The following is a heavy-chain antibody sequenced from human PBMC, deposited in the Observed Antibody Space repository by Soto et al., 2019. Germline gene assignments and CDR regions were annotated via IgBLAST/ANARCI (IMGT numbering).Heavy chain of an antibody. CDR3: ARELLFYDSDGFSWDDAFDI. V-gene: IGHV4-30-2*01. CDR2: IYQSGST. Sequence: SETLSLTCAVSGGSLSSSAYSWSWIRQPPGKGLEWIGFIYQSGSTYYNPSLKSRVTMSLDRPKNQFSLKLSSVTAADTAVYHCARELLFYDSDGFSWDDAFDIWGQGTMVTVSS. D-gene: IGHD3-22*01. J-gene: IGHJ3*02. CDR1: GGSLSSSAYS.